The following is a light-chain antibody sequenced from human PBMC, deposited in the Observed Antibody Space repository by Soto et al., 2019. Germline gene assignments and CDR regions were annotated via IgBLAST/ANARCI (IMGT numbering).Light chain of an antibody. CDR3: CSYVGSSTLV. CDR1: SSDVGSCNL. J-gene: IGLJ3*02. V-gene: IGLV2-23*01. CDR2: ESS. Sequence: QSALTQPASVSGSPGQSITISCTGTSSDVGSCNLVSWYRQHPGKAPKLMIYESSKRPSGLSNRFSGSKSGNTASLTISGLQAEDEADYYCCSYVGSSTLVFGGGTKVTVL.